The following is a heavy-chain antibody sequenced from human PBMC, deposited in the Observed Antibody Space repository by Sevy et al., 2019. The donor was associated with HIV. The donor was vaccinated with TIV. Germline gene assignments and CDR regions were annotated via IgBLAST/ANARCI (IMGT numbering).Heavy chain of an antibody. V-gene: IGHV3-30-3*01. J-gene: IGHJ3*02. D-gene: IGHD3-16*01. Sequence: GGSLRLSCAASGFTFSSYAMHWVRQAPGKGLEWVAVISYDGSNKYYADSVKGRFTISRDNSKNTLYLQMNSLRAEDTAGYYCGGNRGEGQRRGVTRILWGAFDIWGQGTMVTVSS. CDR3: GGNRGEGQRRGVTRILWGAFDI. CDR1: GFTFSSYA. CDR2: ISYDGSNK.